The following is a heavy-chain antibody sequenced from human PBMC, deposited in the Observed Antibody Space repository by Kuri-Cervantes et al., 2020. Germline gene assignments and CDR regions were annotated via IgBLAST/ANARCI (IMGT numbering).Heavy chain of an antibody. CDR3: ARGAQITFGGVTPHY. CDR2: IGGSGSTT. J-gene: IGHJ4*02. V-gene: IGHV3-23*01. Sequence: GGSLRLSCAASGFTFSTYAMTWVRRAPGKGLEWVSTIGGSGSTTYYADSVKGRFTISRDNSKNTLYLQMNSLRAEDTAVYYCARGAQITFGGVTPHYWGQGTLVTVSS. CDR1: GFTFSTYA. D-gene: IGHD3-16*01.